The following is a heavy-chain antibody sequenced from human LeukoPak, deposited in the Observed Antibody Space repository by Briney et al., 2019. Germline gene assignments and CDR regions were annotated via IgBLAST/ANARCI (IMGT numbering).Heavy chain of an antibody. V-gene: IGHV3-23*01. Sequence: GGSLRLSCATSGFIFSNYAVNWVRQAPGKGLEWVSIISGSGDTTYYADSVKGRFTISRDNSKNTLYLQMNSLRAEDTAVYYCARSFYGHDPYYCYMDVWGKGTTVTVSS. CDR1: GFIFSNYA. CDR2: ISGSGDTT. J-gene: IGHJ6*03. D-gene: IGHD1-26*01. CDR3: ARSFYGHDPYYCYMDV.